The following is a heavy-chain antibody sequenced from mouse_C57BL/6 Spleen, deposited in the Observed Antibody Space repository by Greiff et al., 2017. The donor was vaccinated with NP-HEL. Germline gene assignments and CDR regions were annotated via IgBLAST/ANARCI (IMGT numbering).Heavy chain of an antibody. CDR2: IYPGSGST. D-gene: IGHD4-1*01. J-gene: IGHJ4*01. Sequence: QVQLQQPGAELVKPGASVKMSCKASGYTFTSYWITWVKQRPGQGLEWIGDIYPGSGSTNYNEKFKSKATLTVDTSSSTAYMQLSSLTSEDSAVYYCARGSFGWDEYAMDYWGQGTSVTVSS. CDR3: ARGSFGWDEYAMDY. CDR1: GYTFTSYW. V-gene: IGHV1-55*01.